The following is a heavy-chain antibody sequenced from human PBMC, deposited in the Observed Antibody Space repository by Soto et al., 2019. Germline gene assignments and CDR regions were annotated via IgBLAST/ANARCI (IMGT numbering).Heavy chain of an antibody. CDR3: VQGGYYDGSGIGS. Sequence: GGSLRLSCAASGFTFSSYAMHWVRQAPGKGLEYVSAISSNGGSTYYADSVKGRFTISRDNSKNTLYLQMSSLRAEETVVYCWVQGGYYDGSGIGSWGQGSLVTVSS. CDR1: GFTFSSYA. D-gene: IGHD3-10*01. CDR2: ISSNGGST. J-gene: IGHJ5*01. V-gene: IGHV3-64D*08.